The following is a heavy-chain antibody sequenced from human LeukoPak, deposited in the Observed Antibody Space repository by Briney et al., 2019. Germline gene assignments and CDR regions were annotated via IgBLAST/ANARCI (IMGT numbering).Heavy chain of an antibody. CDR2: INHSGST. CDR1: GGSFSGYY. CDR3: ARKSVDTAMVLQAAFDY. Sequence: SETLSLTCAVYGGSFSGYYWSWIRQSPGKGLEWIGEINHSGSTNYNPSLKSRVTISVDTSKNQFSLKLSSVTAADTAVYYCARKSVDTAMVLQAAFDYWGQGTLVTLSS. J-gene: IGHJ4*02. V-gene: IGHV4-34*01. D-gene: IGHD5-18*01.